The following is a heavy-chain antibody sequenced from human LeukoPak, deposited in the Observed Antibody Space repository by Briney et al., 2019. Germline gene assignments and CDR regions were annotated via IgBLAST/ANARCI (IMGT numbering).Heavy chain of an antibody. Sequence: GGSLRLSCAASGFTFSHYYMTWVRQAPGKGLEWVSSISGSSGYIFYADSVKGRFTISRDNAKNSLYLQMNSLRAEDTAVYYCGRDLPKVTSIDYWGQGTLVTVSS. D-gene: IGHD4-17*01. CDR1: GFTFSHYY. J-gene: IGHJ4*02. CDR2: ISGSSGYI. CDR3: GRDLPKVTSIDY. V-gene: IGHV3-21*06.